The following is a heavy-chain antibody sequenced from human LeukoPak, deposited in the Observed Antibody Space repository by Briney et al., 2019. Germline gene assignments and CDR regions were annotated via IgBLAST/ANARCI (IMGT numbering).Heavy chain of an antibody. CDR1: GFTFSSYG. CDR3: ARDGAVAGLGKFDY. D-gene: IGHD6-19*01. J-gene: IGHJ4*02. Sequence: PGRSLRLSCTASGFTFSSYGMHWVRQAPGKGLEWVSVIWYDGSNKDYADSVKGRFTISRDNSKNTLYLQMNGLRGEDTAVYYCARDGAVAGLGKFDYWGQGTLVTVSS. V-gene: IGHV3-33*01. CDR2: IWYDGSNK.